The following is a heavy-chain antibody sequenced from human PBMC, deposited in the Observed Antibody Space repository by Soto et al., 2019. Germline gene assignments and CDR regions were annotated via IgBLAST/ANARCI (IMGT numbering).Heavy chain of an antibody. CDR2: INPNSGGT. D-gene: IGHD6-13*01. V-gene: IGHV1-2*04. CDR1: GYTFTGYY. CDR3: ARDKHSSSWMNPKHYYYYGMDV. J-gene: IGHJ6*02. Sequence: QVQLVQSGAEVKKPGASVKVSCKASGYTFTGYYMHWVRQAPGQGLEWMGWINPNSGGTNYAQKFQGWVTMTRDTSISTAYMELSRLRSDDTAVYYCARDKHSSSWMNPKHYYYYGMDVWGQGTTVTVSS.